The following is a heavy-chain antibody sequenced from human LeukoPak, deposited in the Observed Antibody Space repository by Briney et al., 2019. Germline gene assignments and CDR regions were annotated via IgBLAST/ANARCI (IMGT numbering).Heavy chain of an antibody. CDR2: MKKDGSDQ. Sequence: QTGGSLRLSCAASGFTFSSYWMTWVRQAPGKGLEWVANMKKDGSDQYYGDSVKGRFTISRDNTKNSLFLQMNSLRAEDTAMYYCTTYYDSGPSKDWGQGTLVTVSS. J-gene: IGHJ4*02. V-gene: IGHV3-7*05. D-gene: IGHD3-22*01. CDR1: GFTFSSYW. CDR3: TTYYDSGPSKD.